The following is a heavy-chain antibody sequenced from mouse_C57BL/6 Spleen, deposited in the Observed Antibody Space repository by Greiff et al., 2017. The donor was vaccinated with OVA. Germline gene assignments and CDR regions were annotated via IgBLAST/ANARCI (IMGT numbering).Heavy chain of an antibody. CDR1: GYTFTDHT. Sequence: VKLLESDAELVKPGASVKISCKVSGYTFTDHTIHWMKQRPEQGLEWIGYIYPRDGSTKYNEKFKGKATLTADKSSSTAYMQLNSLTSEDSAVYFCARLDDGYYVAWFAYWGQGTLVTVSA. CDR2: IYPRDGST. D-gene: IGHD2-3*01. V-gene: IGHV1-78*01. CDR3: ARLDDGYYVAWFAY. J-gene: IGHJ3*01.